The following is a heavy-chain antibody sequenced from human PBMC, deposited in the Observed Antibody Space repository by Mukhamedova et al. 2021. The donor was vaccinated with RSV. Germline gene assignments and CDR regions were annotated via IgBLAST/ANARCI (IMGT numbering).Heavy chain of an antibody. D-gene: IGHD5-18*01. CDR2: INYRGSA. J-gene: IGHJ4*02. Sequence: GLEWIGYINYRGSANYNPSLRSRVTVSLDTSRNQFSLILRSVTAADTAIYFCARHKNVETSMVTGPHDFWGQGTLVTVSS. CDR3: ARHKNVETSMVTGPHDF. V-gene: IGHV4-59*08.